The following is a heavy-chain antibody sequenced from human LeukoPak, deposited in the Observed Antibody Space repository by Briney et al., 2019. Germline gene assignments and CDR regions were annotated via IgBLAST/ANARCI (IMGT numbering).Heavy chain of an antibody. CDR2: IWYDGSNK. D-gene: IGHD3-22*01. CDR3: AKDSGYYSPGAFDI. CDR1: GFTFSSYG. V-gene: IGHV3-33*06. J-gene: IGHJ3*02. Sequence: GGSLRLSCAASGFTFSSYGTHWVRQAPGKGLEWVAVIWYDGSNKYYADSVKGRFTISRDNSKNTLYLQMNSLRAEDTAVYYCAKDSGYYSPGAFDIWGQGTMVTVSS.